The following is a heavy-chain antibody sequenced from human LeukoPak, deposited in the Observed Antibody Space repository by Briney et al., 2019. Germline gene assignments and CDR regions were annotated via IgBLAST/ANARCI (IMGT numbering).Heavy chain of an antibody. CDR3: ARDGERFGELWPSGWFDP. V-gene: IGHV4-39*07. CDR1: GGSISSSSYY. D-gene: IGHD3-10*01. CDR2: IYYSGST. J-gene: IGHJ5*02. Sequence: PSETLSLTCTVSGGSISSSSYYWGWIRQPPGKGLEWIGSIYYSGSTYYNPSLKSRVTISVDTSKNQFSLKLSSVTAADTAVYYCARDGERFGELWPSGWFDPWGQGTLVTVSS.